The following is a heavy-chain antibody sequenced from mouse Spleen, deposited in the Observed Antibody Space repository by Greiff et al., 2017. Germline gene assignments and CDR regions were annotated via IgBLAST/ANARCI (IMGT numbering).Heavy chain of an antibody. J-gene: IGHJ3*01. CDR2: IWSGGST. D-gene: IGHD1-1*01. Sequence: VKLVESGPGLVQPSQSLSITCTVSGFSLTSYGVHWVRQSPGKGLEWLGVIWSGGSTDYNAAFISRLSISKDNSKSQVFFKMNSLQADDTAIYYCARNWGNYGSSAAWFAYWGQGTLVTVSA. CDR1: GFSLTSYG. CDR3: ARNWGNYGSSAAWFAY. V-gene: IGHV2-2*01.